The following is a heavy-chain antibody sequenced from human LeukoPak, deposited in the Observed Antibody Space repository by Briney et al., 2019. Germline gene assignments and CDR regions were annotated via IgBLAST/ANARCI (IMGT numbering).Heavy chain of an antibody. J-gene: IGHJ6*03. V-gene: IGHV1-24*01. Sequence: ASVTVSCKVSGYTLTDLSMHWVRHAPGKGLEWKGGFDPEDGETIYAQKWQGTVTMTADTSADTADMELSSLRSEDTAVYYCATHPSPYYYYYYMDVWGKGTTVTVSS. CDR3: ATHPSPYYYYYYMDV. CDR1: GYTLTDLS. CDR2: FDPEDGET.